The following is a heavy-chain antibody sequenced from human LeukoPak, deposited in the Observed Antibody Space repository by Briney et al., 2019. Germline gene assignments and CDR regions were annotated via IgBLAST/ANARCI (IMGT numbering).Heavy chain of an antibody. CDR2: ISAYTGNT. V-gene: IGHV1-18*01. Sequence: ASVKVSCKTSGYTFDSYGFSWVRQAPGQVFEWMGWISAYTGNTNYAQKFQGRVTMTTDKSTSTAYMELRSLTSDDTAVYYCARDYYYDSSGYPDYWGQGTLVTVSS. J-gene: IGHJ4*02. D-gene: IGHD3-22*01. CDR3: ARDYYYDSSGYPDY. CDR1: GYTFDSYG.